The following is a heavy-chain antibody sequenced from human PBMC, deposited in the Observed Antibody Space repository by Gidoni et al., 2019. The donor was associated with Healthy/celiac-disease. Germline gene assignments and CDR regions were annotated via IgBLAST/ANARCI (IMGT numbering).Heavy chain of an antibody. CDR3: TKGHGGSSSWYTFEY. Sequence: EVQLVESGGVVVQPGGSRRLTLPVSGFTVADYTLHWVRQAPGKGLEWFSLISWDGSSANYADSVKGRFTISRDNSKNFLYLQMSSLRTGDTALYYCTKGHGGSSSWYTFEYWGQGTLVTVSS. CDR1: GFTVADYT. CDR2: ISWDGSSA. V-gene: IGHV3-43*01. D-gene: IGHD6-13*01. J-gene: IGHJ4*02.